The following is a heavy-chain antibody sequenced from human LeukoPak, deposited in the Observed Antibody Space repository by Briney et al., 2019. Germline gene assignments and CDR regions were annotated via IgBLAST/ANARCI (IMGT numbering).Heavy chain of an antibody. CDR2: ISSSSNTI. V-gene: IGHV3-48*01. CDR1: GFTFSSYN. Sequence: GGSLRLSCAASGFTFSSYNMNWVRQAPGKGLEWVSYISSSSNTIYYADSVKGRFTISRDNSKNTLYLQMNSLRAEDTAVYYCARGLSTVTTRGYYYYYYGMDVWGQGTTVTVSS. D-gene: IGHD4-17*01. CDR3: ARGLSTVTTRGYYYYYYGMDV. J-gene: IGHJ6*02.